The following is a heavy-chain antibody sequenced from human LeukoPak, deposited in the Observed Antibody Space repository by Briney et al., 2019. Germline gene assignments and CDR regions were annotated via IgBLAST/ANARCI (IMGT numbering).Heavy chain of an antibody. V-gene: IGHV3-49*04. CDR3: PRALAATVGLWYFDY. J-gene: IGHJ4*02. CDR1: GFTFGDYP. Sequence: GGSLRLSCTASGFTFGDYPMSWVRQAPGKGLEWIGFITSKAYGETAEYAASVKHRFTISRDDSNSIAYLQMNSLQTDDTAVYYCPRALAATVGLWYFDYSGQGTLVTVSS. D-gene: IGHD3-10*01. CDR2: ITSKAYGETA.